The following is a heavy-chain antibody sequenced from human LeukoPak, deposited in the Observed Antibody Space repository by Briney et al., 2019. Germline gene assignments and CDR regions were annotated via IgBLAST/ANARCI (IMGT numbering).Heavy chain of an antibody. CDR1: GGSFSGYY. J-gene: IGHJ4*02. D-gene: IGHD6-19*01. Sequence: SETLSLTCAVYGGSFSGYYWSWIRQPPGKGLEWIGEINHSGSTNYNPSLKSRVTISVDTSKNQFSLKLSSVTDADTAVYYCARRSRYSSGWFYWGQGTMVTVAS. CDR3: ARRSRYSSGWFY. V-gene: IGHV4-34*01. CDR2: INHSGST.